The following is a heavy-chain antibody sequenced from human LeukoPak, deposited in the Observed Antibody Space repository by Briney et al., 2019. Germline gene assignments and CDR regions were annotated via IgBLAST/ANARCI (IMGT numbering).Heavy chain of an antibody. D-gene: IGHD5-12*01. CDR1: GGSVSSGSYY. V-gene: IGHV4-61*01. CDR2: IYYGGST. Sequence: SETLSLTCTVSGGSVSSGSYYWSWIRQPPGKGLEWIGYIYYGGSTNYNPSLKSRVTISVDTSKNQFSLKLSSVTAADTAVYYCARDLGRGYSGYDYVAAFDIWGQGTMVTVSS. J-gene: IGHJ3*02. CDR3: ARDLGRGYSGYDYVAAFDI.